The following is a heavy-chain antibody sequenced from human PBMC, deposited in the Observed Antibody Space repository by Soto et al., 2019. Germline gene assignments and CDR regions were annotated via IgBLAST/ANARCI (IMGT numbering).Heavy chain of an antibody. Sequence: SETLSLTCTVSGGSISSGDYYWSWIRHPPGTGLEWIGYIYYSGSTYYNPSLESRVTISVDTSKNQFSLKLSSVTAADTAVYYCARADSSGYSYFDYWGQGSLVTVS. CDR3: ARADSSGYSYFDY. J-gene: IGHJ4*02. V-gene: IGHV4-30-4*01. D-gene: IGHD3-22*01. CDR1: GGSISSGDYY. CDR2: IYYSGST.